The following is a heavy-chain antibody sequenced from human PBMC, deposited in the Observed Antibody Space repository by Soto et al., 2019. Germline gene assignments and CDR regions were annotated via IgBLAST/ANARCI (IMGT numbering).Heavy chain of an antibody. D-gene: IGHD3-10*01. CDR1: GDSVSSNSAA. CDR3: AKGHYGSGSYYNFLAGYYYYGMDV. V-gene: IGHV6-1*01. Sequence: SQTLSLTCAISGDSVSSNSAAWNWIRQSPSRGLEWLGRTYYRSKWYNDYAVSVKSRITINPDTSKNQFSLQLNSVTPEDTAVYYCAKGHYGSGSYYNFLAGYYYYGMDVWGQGPTVTVSS. J-gene: IGHJ6*02. CDR2: TYYRSKWYN.